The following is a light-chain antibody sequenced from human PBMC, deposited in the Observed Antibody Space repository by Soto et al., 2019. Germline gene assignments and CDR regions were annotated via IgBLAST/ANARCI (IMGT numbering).Light chain of an antibody. J-gene: IGKJ1*01. Sequence: DIQMTQSPSTLSASVGDRVNITCRASQSIGSWLAWYQQKPGKAPKLLIYKASSLESGVPSRFSGSGSGTEFSLTISSLQPDDFATYYCQQYNSYSWTFGQGTKVEIK. CDR1: QSIGSW. CDR3: QQYNSYSWT. V-gene: IGKV1-5*03. CDR2: KAS.